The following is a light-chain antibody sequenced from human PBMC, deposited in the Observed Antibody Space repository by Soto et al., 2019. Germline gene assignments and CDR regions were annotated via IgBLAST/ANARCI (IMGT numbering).Light chain of an antibody. V-gene: IGKV3-20*01. CDR2: ATS. CDR3: QQYGSSLST. J-gene: IGKJ1*01. CDR1: QSVSSRY. Sequence: EIVLTHSPGTLSLSPGETATLSCRSSQSVSSRYLAWYQQKSGQAPRLLIYATSSRATDIPDRFIGYGSGTDFTLTISGLEPEDFAVYYCQQYGSSLSTFGQGTKVDIK.